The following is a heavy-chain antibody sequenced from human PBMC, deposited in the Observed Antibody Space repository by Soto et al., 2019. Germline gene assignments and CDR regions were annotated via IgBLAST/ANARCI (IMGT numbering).Heavy chain of an antibody. D-gene: IGHD5-12*01. J-gene: IGHJ6*02. Sequence: PGESLKISCKASGHRFSTYWIGWVRQMPGKGLEWMAIIYPDESDTRYSPSFQGQVTISADNSISTAYLQWSSLKAADTAMYYCVRMGFSGGGYLSYYYYGMDIWGQGTTVTVSS. CDR1: GHRFSTYW. V-gene: IGHV5-51*01. CDR3: VRMGFSGGGYLSYYYYGMDI. CDR2: IYPDESDT.